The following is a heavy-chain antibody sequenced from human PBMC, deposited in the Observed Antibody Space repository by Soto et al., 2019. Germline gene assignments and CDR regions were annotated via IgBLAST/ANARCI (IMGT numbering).Heavy chain of an antibody. V-gene: IGHV4-38-2*01. D-gene: IGHD3-3*01. CDR1: GYSISSGYY. CDR3: ARSTNTSITIFGVVVLPSHYFDY. J-gene: IGHJ4*02. CDR2: IYHSGST. Sequence: QVQLQESGPGLVKPSETLSLTCAVSGYSISSGYYWGWIRQPPGKGLEWIGSIYHSGSTYYNPSLKSRVTISVDTSKHQFSLKLSSVTAADTAVYYCARSTNTSITIFGVVVLPSHYFDYWGQGTLVTVSS.